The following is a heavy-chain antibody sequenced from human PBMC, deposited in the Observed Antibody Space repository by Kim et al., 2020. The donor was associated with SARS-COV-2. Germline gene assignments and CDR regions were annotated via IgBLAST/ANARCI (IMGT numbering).Heavy chain of an antibody. V-gene: IGHV4-38-2*02. Sequence: SETLSLTCTVSGYSISSGYYWGWIRLPPGKGLEWIGSIYHSGSTYYNPSLKSRVTTSMDTSKNQLYLKPSSVTAADTAVYYCASMVRGVIITSGFDYWG. CDR1: GYSISSGYY. J-gene: IGHJ4*01. D-gene: IGHD3-10*01. CDR2: IYHSGST. CDR3: ASMVRGVIITSGFDY.